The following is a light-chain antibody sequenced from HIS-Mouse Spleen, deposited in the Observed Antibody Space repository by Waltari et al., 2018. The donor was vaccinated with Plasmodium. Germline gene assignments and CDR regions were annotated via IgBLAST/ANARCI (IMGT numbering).Light chain of an antibody. CDR3: YSTDSSGNHRV. Sequence: SYELTQPPSVSVSPGHTARITCPGDEFPKKYANWYQQKSGQAPGLVIYEDSKRPSRIPERFSGSSSGTMATLTISGAQVEDEADYYCYSTDSSGNHRVFGGGTKLTVL. CDR2: EDS. J-gene: IGLJ3*02. V-gene: IGLV3-10*01. CDR1: EFPKKY.